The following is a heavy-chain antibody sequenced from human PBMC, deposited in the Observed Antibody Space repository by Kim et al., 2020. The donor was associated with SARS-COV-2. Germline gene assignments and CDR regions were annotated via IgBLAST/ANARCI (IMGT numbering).Heavy chain of an antibody. J-gene: IGHJ5*02. CDR1: GYTFTSYY. CDR3: ARDGYSYGLLNNWFDP. CDR2: INPSGGST. D-gene: IGHD5-18*01. Sequence: ASVKVSCKASGYTFTSYYMHWVRQAPGQGLEWMGIINPSGGSTSYAQKFQSRVTMTRDTSTSTVYMELSSLRSEDTAVYYCARDGYSYGLLNNWFDPWGQGTLVTVSS. V-gene: IGHV1-46*01.